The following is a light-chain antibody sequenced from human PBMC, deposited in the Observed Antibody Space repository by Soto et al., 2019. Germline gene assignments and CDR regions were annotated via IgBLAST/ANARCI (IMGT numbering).Light chain of an antibody. J-gene: IGLJ2*01. CDR1: SSDVGGYNY. CDR2: DVS. V-gene: IGLV2-14*01. CDR3: SSYTSSSTPYVV. Sequence: QSVLTQPASVSGSPGQSITISCTGTSSDVGGYNYVSWYQQHPGKAPKLMIYDVSNRPSGVSNRFSGSKSGNTASLTISGLQAEDEAVYYCSSYTSSSTPYVVFGGGSMLTVL.